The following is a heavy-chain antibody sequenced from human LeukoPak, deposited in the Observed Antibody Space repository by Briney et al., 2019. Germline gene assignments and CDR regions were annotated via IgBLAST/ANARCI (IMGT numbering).Heavy chain of an antibody. CDR2: ISWNSGSI. Sequence: GGSLRLSCAASGFTFDDYAMHWVRQAPGKGLEWVSGISWNSGSIGYADSVKGRFTISRDNSKNTLYLQMNSLKGDDTAVYYCAKDSAFYYIDVWGKGTTVIISS. CDR1: GFTFDDYA. CDR3: AKDSAFYYIDV. J-gene: IGHJ6*03. V-gene: IGHV3-9*01.